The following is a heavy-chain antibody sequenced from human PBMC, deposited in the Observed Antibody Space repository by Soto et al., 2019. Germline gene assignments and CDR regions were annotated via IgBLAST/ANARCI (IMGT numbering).Heavy chain of an antibody. CDR1: GYTFNTFE. D-gene: IGHD3-9*01. Sequence: QVQLVQSGAEMKKHGASVKVSCKASGYTFNTFEINWVREATGQGLEWMGWMSPRSGDTGFAQKFQGRVTMTRDTSIGTAFLEVSNLKSEDTAIYYCARQYFDVLTGDFYFDSWGQGTLVTVSS. J-gene: IGHJ4*02. V-gene: IGHV1-8*01. CDR2: MSPRSGDT. CDR3: ARQYFDVLTGDFYFDS.